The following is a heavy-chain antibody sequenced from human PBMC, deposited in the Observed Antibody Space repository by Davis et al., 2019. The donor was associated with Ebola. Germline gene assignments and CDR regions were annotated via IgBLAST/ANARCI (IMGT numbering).Heavy chain of an antibody. CDR3: ARLIVGAGWFDP. V-gene: IGHV4/OR15-8*02. CDR1: GASIGSSEW. CDR2: IYSSGNT. Sequence: PSETLSLTCVVSGASIGSSEWWSCVRQPPGKGLEWIGYIYSSGNTHYNPSLKSRISISLGTSKSHFSLKLSSVTAADTAVYYCARLIVGAGWFDPWGQGTLVTVSS. J-gene: IGHJ5*02. D-gene: IGHD2-15*01.